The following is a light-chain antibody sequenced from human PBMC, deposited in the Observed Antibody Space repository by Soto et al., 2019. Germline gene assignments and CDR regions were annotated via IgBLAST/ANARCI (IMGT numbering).Light chain of an antibody. CDR1: QSISSW. Sequence: DIPMTQSPSTLSASVGDRVTITCRASQSISSWLAWYQQKPGKAPKLLIYDASSLESGVPSRFSGSGSGTEFTLTISSLQPDDFATYYCQQYSSYSGYTFGQGTKLEIK. J-gene: IGKJ2*01. V-gene: IGKV1-5*01. CDR3: QQYSSYSGYT. CDR2: DAS.